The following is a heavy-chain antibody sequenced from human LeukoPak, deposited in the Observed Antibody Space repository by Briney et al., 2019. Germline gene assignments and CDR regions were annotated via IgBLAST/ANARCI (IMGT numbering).Heavy chain of an antibody. D-gene: IGHD2-2*01. CDR2: IWYDGSNK. Sequence: GGSLRLSCAASGFTFSSYGMHWVRQAPGKGLEWVAVIWYDGSNKYYADSVKGRFTTSRDNSKNTLYLQMNSLRAEDTAVYYCAKESVGYCSSTSCQRGFDYWGQGTLVTVSS. CDR3: AKESVGYCSSTSCQRGFDY. V-gene: IGHV3-33*06. CDR1: GFTFSSYG. J-gene: IGHJ4*02.